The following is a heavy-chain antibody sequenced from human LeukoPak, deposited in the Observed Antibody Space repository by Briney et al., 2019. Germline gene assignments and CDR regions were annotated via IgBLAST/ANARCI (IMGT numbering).Heavy chain of an antibody. CDR1: GFYSSNYD. J-gene: IGHJ6*03. CDR2: VGASGDI. CDR3: ARGGASPYSYYMDV. V-gene: IGHV3-13*01. Sequence: GGSLRLSCAASGFYSSNYDIHWVRQAAGKGLEWVSVVGASGDIFFASSVKGRFTVSREHAKNSLYLQMNSLRAGDTAVYYCARGGASPYSYYMDVWGKGTSVTISS. D-gene: IGHD2-15*01.